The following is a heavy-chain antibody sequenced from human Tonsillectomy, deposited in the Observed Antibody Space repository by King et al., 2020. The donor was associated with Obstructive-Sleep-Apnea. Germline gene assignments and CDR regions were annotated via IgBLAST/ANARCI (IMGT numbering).Heavy chain of an antibody. CDR2: MNPNSGNT. J-gene: IGHJ4*02. CDR1: GYTFTNYD. D-gene: IGHD6-13*01. CDR3: ARGYVRQQLVLNY. V-gene: IGHV1-8*01. Sequence: VQLVESGAEVKKPGASVKVSCKASGYTFTNYDINWVRQATGQGLEWMGWMNPNSGNTGYAQKFQGRVTMTRNTSIDTAYMELSSLRSEDTAVYYCARGYVRQQLVLNYWGQGTLVTVSS.